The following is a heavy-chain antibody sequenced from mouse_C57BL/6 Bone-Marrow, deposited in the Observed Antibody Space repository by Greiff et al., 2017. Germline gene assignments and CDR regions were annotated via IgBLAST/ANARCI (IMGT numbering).Heavy chain of an antibody. V-gene: IGHV1-15*01. CDR1: GYTFTDYE. CDR2: IDPETGGT. J-gene: IGHJ4*01. Sequence: VHLVASGAELVRPGASVTLSCKASGYTFTDYEMHWVKQTPVHGLEWIGAIDPETGGTAYNQKFKGKAILTADKSSSTSYMELRSLTAEDSAVYYCTRWLPFYAMDYWGQGTSVTVSS. CDR3: TRWLPFYAMDY. D-gene: IGHD2-2*01.